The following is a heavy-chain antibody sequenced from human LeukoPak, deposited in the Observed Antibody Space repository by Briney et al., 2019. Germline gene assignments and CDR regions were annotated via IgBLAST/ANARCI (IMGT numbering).Heavy chain of an antibody. CDR1: GYTFFNYG. Sequence: DSVKVSCKASGYTFFNYGISWVRQAPGQGLEWMGWINSYNGDTKYAQKLQGRVTMTTDTSTRTAYMVLRSLRSDGTAVYFCARAGYYDSSGYFHFDYWGQGTLDTVPS. CDR2: INSYNGDT. CDR3: ARAGYYDSSGYFHFDY. V-gene: IGHV1-18*01. J-gene: IGHJ4*02. D-gene: IGHD3-22*01.